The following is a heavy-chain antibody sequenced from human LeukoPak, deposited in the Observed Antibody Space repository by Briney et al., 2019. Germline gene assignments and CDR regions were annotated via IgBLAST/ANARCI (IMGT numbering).Heavy chain of an antibody. CDR2: IWYYGSNK. J-gene: IGHJ5*02. CDR1: GFTFSSYG. D-gene: IGHD6-13*01. Sequence: PGRSLRLSCAASGFTFSSYGMHWVRHAPAKGLEWVAVIWYYGSNKYYAPSVKGRFTISRDNSKNTLYLQMNSLRAEDTAVYYCAKARIDSSSWYSWFDPWGQGTLVTVSS. V-gene: IGHV3-33*06. CDR3: AKARIDSSSWYSWFDP.